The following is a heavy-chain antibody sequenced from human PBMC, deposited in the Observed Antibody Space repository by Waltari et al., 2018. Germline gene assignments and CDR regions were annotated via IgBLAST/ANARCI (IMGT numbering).Heavy chain of an antibody. CDR2: IYWNDDK. V-gene: IGHV2-5*01. CDR1: GFSLSTSGVG. CDR3: AQLKQQLTNNWFDP. J-gene: IGHJ5*02. D-gene: IGHD6-13*01. Sequence: QITLKESGPTLVKPTQTLTLTCTFSGFSLSTSGVGVGWIRQPPGKALEWLALIYWNDDKRYSPSLKSRLTITKDTSKNQVVLTMTNMDPVDTATYYCAQLKQQLTNNWFDPWGQGTLVTVSS.